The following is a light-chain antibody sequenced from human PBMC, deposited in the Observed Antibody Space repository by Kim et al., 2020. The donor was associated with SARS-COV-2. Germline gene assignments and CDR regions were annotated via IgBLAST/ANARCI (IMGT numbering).Light chain of an antibody. V-gene: IGKV1-33*01. J-gene: IGKJ5*01. CDR2: DAY. CDR1: QDITNY. CDR3: QHYNNLPVS. Sequence: SSVGDRVTITCQASQDITNYVNWYQNRPGKAPKLLIYDAYNLETGVPPRFSVSGSGTDFSFSITSVQPEHVATYYCQHYNNLPVSFGQGTRLEIK.